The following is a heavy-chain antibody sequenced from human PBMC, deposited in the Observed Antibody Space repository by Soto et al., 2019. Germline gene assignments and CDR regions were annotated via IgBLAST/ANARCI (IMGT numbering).Heavy chain of an antibody. CDR2: FDPEDGET. CDR1: GYTLTELS. J-gene: IGHJ1*01. D-gene: IGHD6-13*01. CDR3: ATEGLYSSSWCRPSELGQH. Sequence: GASVKVSCKVSGYTLTELSMHWVRQAPGKGLEWMGGFDPEDGETIYAQKFQGRVTMTEDTSTDTAYMELSSLRSEDTAVYYCATEGLYSSSWCRPSELGQHWGQGTLVTVSS. V-gene: IGHV1-24*01.